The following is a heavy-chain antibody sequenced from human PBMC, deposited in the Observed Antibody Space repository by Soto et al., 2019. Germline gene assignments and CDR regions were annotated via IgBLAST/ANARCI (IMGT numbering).Heavy chain of an antibody. V-gene: IGHV3-30*18. D-gene: IGHD3-10*01. Sequence: GGSLRLSCAASGFTFSSYGMHWVRQAPGKGLEWVAVISYDGSNKYYADSVKGRFTISRDNSKNTLYLQMNSLRAEDTAVYYCANPGADYWGQGTLVTVSS. CDR2: ISYDGSNK. CDR3: ANPGADY. CDR1: GFTFSSYG. J-gene: IGHJ4*02.